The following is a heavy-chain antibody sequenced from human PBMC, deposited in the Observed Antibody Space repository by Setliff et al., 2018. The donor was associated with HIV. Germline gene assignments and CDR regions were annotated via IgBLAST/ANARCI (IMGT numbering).Heavy chain of an antibody. CDR2: IFYTRTT. D-gene: IGHD6-19*01. V-gene: IGHV4-31*03. CDR1: GGSISSGGYY. Sequence: SETLSLTCNVSGGSISSGGYYWSWLRQHPGKGLEWIGYIFYTRTTYYNPSLKSRVSVSVDTSKNQFSLKLSSVTAADTAVYYCARESPADSSATSYYFDYWGQGTLVTV. J-gene: IGHJ4*02. CDR3: ARESPADSSATSYYFDY.